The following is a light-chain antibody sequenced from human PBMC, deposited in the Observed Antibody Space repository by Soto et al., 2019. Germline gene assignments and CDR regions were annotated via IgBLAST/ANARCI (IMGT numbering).Light chain of an antibody. J-gene: IGLJ1*01. CDR3: SSYISTSAPYV. CDR1: SSDVGGYDY. CDR2: EVS. V-gene: IGLV2-14*01. Sequence: QSALTQPDSVSGSPGQSITISCTGTSSDVGGYDYVSWYQQHPGKAPKLLIYEVSNRPSGVSNRFSGSKSGDTASLTISGLQAEDEADYYCSSYISTSAPYVFGTGTKLTVL.